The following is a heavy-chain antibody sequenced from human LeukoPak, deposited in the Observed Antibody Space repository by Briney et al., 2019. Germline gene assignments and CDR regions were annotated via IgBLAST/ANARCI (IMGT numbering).Heavy chain of an antibody. CDR3: AKDARKYYYGSGSYPIQYYFDY. Sequence: PGGSLRLSCAASRFTFSSYAMSWVRQAPGKGLEWVSAISGSGGSTYYADSVKGRFTISRDNSKNTLYLQMNSLRAEDTAVYYCAKDARKYYYGSGSYPIQYYFDYWGQGTLVTVSS. J-gene: IGHJ4*02. CDR2: ISGSGGST. D-gene: IGHD3-10*01. CDR1: RFTFSSYA. V-gene: IGHV3-23*01.